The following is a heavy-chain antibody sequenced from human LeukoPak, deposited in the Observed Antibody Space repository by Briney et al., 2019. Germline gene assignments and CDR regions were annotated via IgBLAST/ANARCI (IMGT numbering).Heavy chain of an antibody. CDR1: GGSFSGYY. Sequence: SETLSLTCAVYGGSFSGYYWSWIRQPPGKGLEWIGEINHSGSTNYNPSLKSRVTISVDTSKNQFSLKLSPVTAADTAVYYCARGPRYYYGSGRIDYWGQGTLVTVSS. D-gene: IGHD3-10*01. CDR3: ARGPRYYYGSGRIDY. V-gene: IGHV4-34*01. J-gene: IGHJ4*02. CDR2: INHSGST.